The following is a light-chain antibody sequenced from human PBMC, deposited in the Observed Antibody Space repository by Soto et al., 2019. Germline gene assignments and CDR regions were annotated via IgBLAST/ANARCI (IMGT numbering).Light chain of an antibody. CDR1: QGVSSY. J-gene: IGKJ5*01. V-gene: IGKV3-11*01. CDR2: DAS. CDR3: QQRSNWPSIT. Sequence: EIVLTQSPGTLSLSPGERATLSCRASQGVSSYLAWYQQKPGQAPRLLIYDASNRATGIPARFSGSGSGTDFTLTISSLEPEDFAVYYCQQRSNWPSITFGQGTRLEIK.